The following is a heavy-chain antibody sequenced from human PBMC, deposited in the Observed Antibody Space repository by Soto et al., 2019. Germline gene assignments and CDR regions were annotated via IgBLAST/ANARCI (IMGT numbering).Heavy chain of an antibody. CDR3: ARLGCSGGSCYIYFDY. V-gene: IGHV4-39*01. CDR1: GGSISSSSYY. D-gene: IGHD2-15*01. Sequence: PSETLSLTCTVSGGSISSSSYYWGWIRQPPGKGLEWIGSIYYRGSTYYNPSLKSRVTISVDTSKNQFSLKLSSVTAADTAVYYCARLGCSGGSCYIYFDYWGQGTLVTVSS. CDR2: IYYRGST. J-gene: IGHJ4*02.